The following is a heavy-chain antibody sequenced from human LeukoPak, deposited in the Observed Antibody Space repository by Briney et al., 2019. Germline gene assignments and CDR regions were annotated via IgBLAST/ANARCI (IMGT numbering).Heavy chain of an antibody. CDR1: GFTFSSYA. V-gene: IGHV3-23*01. D-gene: IGHD5/OR15-5a*01. J-gene: IGHJ4*02. Sequence: PGGSLRLSCAASGFTFSSYAMSWVRQAPGKGLEWVSATSGSGGSTYYADSVKGRFTISRDNPRNTLYLQMNSLRAEDTAVYYCAKDIRLYADYWGQGTLVTVSS. CDR2: TSGSGGST. CDR3: AKDIRLYADY.